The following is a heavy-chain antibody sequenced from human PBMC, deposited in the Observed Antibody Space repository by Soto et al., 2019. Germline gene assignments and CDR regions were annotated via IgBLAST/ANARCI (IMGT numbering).Heavy chain of an antibody. D-gene: IGHD4-17*01. Sequence: QVQLVQSGAEVKKPGSSVKVSCKASGDTFNKYAFSWVRQAPGQGLEWMGGIIPIFGTANYAQKFQGRVTITADDSTSTAYMEVSSLRSEDTAVYFCARGIDYGGVYRIDYWGHGTLVTVSS. CDR2: IIPIFGTA. CDR1: GDTFNKYA. J-gene: IGHJ4*01. CDR3: ARGIDYGGVYRIDY. V-gene: IGHV1-69*01.